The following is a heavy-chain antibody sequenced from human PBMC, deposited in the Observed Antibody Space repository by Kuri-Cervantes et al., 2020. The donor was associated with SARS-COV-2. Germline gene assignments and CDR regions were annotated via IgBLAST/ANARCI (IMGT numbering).Heavy chain of an antibody. V-gene: IGHV1-18*04. CDR2: ISIKQGDT. CDR1: GYTFTSYG. CDR3: ARVCGGDCADSYYYYYGMDV. Sequence: ASVKVSCKTSGYTFTSYGISWVRQAPGQGLEWMGWISIKQGDTNYAQKFQGRVTMTTDTSTSTAYMELRSLRSDDTAVYYCARVCGGDCADSYYYYYGMDVWGQGTTVTVSS. J-gene: IGHJ6*02. D-gene: IGHD2-21*02.